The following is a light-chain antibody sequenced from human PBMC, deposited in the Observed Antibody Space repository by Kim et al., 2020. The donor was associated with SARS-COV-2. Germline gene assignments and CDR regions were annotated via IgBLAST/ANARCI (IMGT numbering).Light chain of an antibody. J-gene: IGKJ4*01. V-gene: IGKV1-5*03. CDR3: QQYNTFLLT. CDR1: QSISDW. Sequence: DIQMTQSPSTLSASVGDRITITCRASQSISDWLAWYQQKPGKAPKLLIYKASNLESGVPSSFSGSGSGTEFTLTISSLQPDDFATYYCQQYNTFLLTFGGGTKVDSK. CDR2: KAS.